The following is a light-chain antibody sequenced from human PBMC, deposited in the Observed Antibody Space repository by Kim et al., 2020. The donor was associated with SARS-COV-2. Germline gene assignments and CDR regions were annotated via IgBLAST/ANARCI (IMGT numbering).Light chain of an antibody. CDR3: CSYAGSYPVV. CDR1: SSDVGGYNY. Sequence: GQSVTISCTGTSSDVGGYNYVSWYQQHPGKAPKLMIYDVSKRPSGVPVRFSGSKSGNTASLTISGLQAEDEADYYCCSYAGSYPVVFGGGTQLTVL. V-gene: IGLV2-11*01. J-gene: IGLJ2*01. CDR2: DVS.